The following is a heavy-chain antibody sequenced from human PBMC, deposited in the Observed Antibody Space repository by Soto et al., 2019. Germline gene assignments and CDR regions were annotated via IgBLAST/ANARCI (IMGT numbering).Heavy chain of an antibody. CDR1: GFIVSKTY. CDR3: ARGGSSGTYYAHWNFDL. Sequence: EVRLVESGGGLVQPGGSLRLSCAASGFIVSKTYMSWVRQAPGKGLEWVSVIYGGGTTYHADSVKGRFSSSRDNSENRLFLQMNKLRAEDTAVYYCARGGSSGTYYAHWNFDLWGRGTLVTVSS. D-gene: IGHD3-10*01. CDR2: IYGGGTT. V-gene: IGHV3-66*01. J-gene: IGHJ2*01.